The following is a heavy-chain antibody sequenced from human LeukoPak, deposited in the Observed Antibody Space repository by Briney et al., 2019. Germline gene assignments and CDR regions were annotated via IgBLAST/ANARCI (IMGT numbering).Heavy chain of an antibody. V-gene: IGHV1-46*01. CDR1: GYTFSSY. CDR3: ARGNYGKATDI. J-gene: IGHJ3*02. Sequence: ASVKVSCKASGYTFSSYMHWVRQASVQGLEGMGIINPSSGSTSYAQKFQDRVTMTRVTFTSTLYMELSSLRSEDTAVYYCARGNYGKATDIWGQGTMVTVSS. CDR2: INPSSGST. D-gene: IGHD4-11*01.